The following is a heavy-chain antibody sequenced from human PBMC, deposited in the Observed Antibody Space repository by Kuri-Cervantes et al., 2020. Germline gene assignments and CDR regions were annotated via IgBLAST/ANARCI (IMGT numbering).Heavy chain of an antibody. CDR2: INPSGGST. J-gene: IGHJ6*03. CDR1: GGTFSSYA. D-gene: IGHD5-12*01. Sequence: ASVKVSCKASGGTFSSYAISWVRQAPGQGLEWMGIINPSGGSTSYAQKFQGRVTMTRDTSTSTVYMELSSLRSEDTAVYYCARVGSGYDIHYYYYMDVWGKGTTVTVSS. V-gene: IGHV1-46*01. CDR3: ARVGSGYDIHYYYYMDV.